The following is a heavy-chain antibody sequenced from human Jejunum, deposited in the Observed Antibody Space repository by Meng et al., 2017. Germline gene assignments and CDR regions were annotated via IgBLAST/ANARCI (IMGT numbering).Heavy chain of an antibody. CDR1: GFTFSVSY. CDR2: ISGGGTDI. CDR3: AKTARSLDY. J-gene: IGHJ4*02. Sequence: GESLKISCAASGFTFSVSYMTWLRQAPEKGLEWVAYISGGGTDIQYADSVKGRFTISRDNAQNSLYLQMNSLRGDDTAVYYCAKTARSLDYLGQGTLVTVSS. V-gene: IGHV3-11*01.